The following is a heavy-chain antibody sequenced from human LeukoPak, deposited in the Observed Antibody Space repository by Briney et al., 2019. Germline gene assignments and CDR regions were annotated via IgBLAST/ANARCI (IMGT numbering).Heavy chain of an antibody. V-gene: IGHV3-23*01. Sequence: PGGSLRLSCAASGFTFSSYAMSWVRQAPGKGLEWVSAISGSGGSTYYADSVKGRFTISRDNSKNTLYLQMNSLRAEDTAVYYCARAVLPDDYVWGSYRGYGMDVWGQGTTVTVSS. CDR3: ARAVLPDDYVWGSYRGYGMDV. J-gene: IGHJ6*02. D-gene: IGHD3-16*02. CDR1: GFTFSSYA. CDR2: ISGSGGST.